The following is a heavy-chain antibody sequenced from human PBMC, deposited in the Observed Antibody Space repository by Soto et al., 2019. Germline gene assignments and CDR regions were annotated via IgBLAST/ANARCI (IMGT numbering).Heavy chain of an antibody. Sequence: EVQLLESGGGLVQPGGSLRLSCAASGFSFSSYAMKWVRQAPGKGLEWVSLIGESGTPTYYADSVKGRFTISRDNSGNTLFLEMYSLRAEDTAVYYCATYIPGVRYYVMDVWGQGTTVTVSS. J-gene: IGHJ6*02. CDR2: IGESGTPT. CDR3: ATYIPGVRYYVMDV. V-gene: IGHV3-23*01. CDR1: GFSFSSYA. D-gene: IGHD2-2*01.